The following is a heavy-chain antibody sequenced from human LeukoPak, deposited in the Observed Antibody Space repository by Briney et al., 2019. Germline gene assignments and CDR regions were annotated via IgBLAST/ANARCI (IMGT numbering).Heavy chain of an antibody. J-gene: IGHJ5*02. V-gene: IGHV1-18*01. Sequence: ASVKVSCKASGYTFTSYGISWVRQAPGQGLEWMGWISAYNGNTNYAQKLQGRVTMTTDTSTSTAYMELRSLRSDDTAVYYCARDSVVLTGYANWFDPWGQGTLVTVSS. CDR3: ARDSVVLTGYANWFDP. CDR2: ISAYNGNT. D-gene: IGHD3-9*01. CDR1: GYTFTSYG.